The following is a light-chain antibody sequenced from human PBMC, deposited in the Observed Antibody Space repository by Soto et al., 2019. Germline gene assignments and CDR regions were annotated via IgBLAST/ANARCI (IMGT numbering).Light chain of an antibody. J-gene: IGKJ5*01. CDR1: QGISSS. Sequence: IQLTQSPSSLSASVGDRVSITCRASQGISSSLAWYQQKPGNAPKLLISAASTLQSGVPSRFSGSGSGTDFTLTISSLQPEDFATYYCQQLNSYPYTFGQGTRLEIK. V-gene: IGKV1-9*01. CDR3: QQLNSYPYT. CDR2: AAS.